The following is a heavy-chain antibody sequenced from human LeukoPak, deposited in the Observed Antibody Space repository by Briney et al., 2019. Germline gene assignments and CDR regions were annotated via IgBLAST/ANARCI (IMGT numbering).Heavy chain of an antibody. Sequence: SVKVSCKASRYTFTGYYMHWVRQAPGHGLEWIGWINPNSGGTNYAQKFQGRVTMTRDTSISTAYMELSRLRSDDTAVYYCARSRTGSGFLFDYWGQGTLVTVSS. J-gene: IGHJ4*02. CDR1: RYTFTGYY. D-gene: IGHD3-10*01. V-gene: IGHV1-2*02. CDR2: INPNSGGT. CDR3: ARSRTGSGFLFDY.